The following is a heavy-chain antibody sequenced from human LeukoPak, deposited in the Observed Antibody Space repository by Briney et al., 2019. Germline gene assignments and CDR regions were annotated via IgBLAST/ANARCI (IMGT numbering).Heavy chain of an antibody. CDR1: GYTFTGYY. Sequence: ASVKVSCKASGYTFTGYYMHWVRQAPGQGLEWMGWINPNSGGTNYAQKFQGRVTMTRDTSISTAYMELSRLRSDDTAVYYCARDSSSWRAIDFWGQGTLVTVYS. CDR3: ARDSSSWRAIDF. CDR2: INPNSGGT. V-gene: IGHV1-2*02. J-gene: IGHJ4*02. D-gene: IGHD6-13*01.